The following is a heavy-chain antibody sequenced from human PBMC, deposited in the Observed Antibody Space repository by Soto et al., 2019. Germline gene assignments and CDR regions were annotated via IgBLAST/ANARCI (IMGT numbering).Heavy chain of an antibody. CDR2: VSYDERNI. D-gene: IGHD3-16*01. Sequence: QSGGSLRLSCVASGFTFSTSDMHWVRQAPGQGLEWVAVVSYDERNIYYADSVKGRFSVSRDNSKNTLFLHMNSLRAEDTAVYFCAKLVDKSLDDYWGQGA. V-gene: IGHV3-30*18. CDR3: AKLVDKSLDDY. J-gene: IGHJ4*02. CDR1: GFTFSTSD.